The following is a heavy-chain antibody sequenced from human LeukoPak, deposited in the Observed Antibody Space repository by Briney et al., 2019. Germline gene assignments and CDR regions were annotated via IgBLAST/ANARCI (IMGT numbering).Heavy chain of an antibody. D-gene: IGHD2-2*01. J-gene: IGHJ4*02. CDR3: ARDTRLMYYFDF. CDR1: GFTFSNYA. Sequence: GGSLRLSCAASGFTFSNYAMTWVRQAPGRGLEWISTITRFTGTTYYADSVKGRFTISRGDSNNTLYQQMNNLRAGDTAVYYCARDTRLMYYFDFWGQGALVTVSS. CDR2: ITRFTGTT. V-gene: IGHV3-23*01.